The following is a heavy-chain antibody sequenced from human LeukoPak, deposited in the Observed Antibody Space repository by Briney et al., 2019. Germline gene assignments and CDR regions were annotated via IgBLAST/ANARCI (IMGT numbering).Heavy chain of an antibody. CDR1: GFTFSSYA. Sequence: PGGSLRLSCGASGFTFSSYAMSWVRQAPGKGLEWVSAISGSGGSTYYADSVKGRFTISRDNSKDTLYLQMNSLRVEDTAVFYCAKVTRQYYFDYWGQGTLVTVSS. J-gene: IGHJ4*02. V-gene: IGHV3-23*01. CDR2: ISGSGGST. CDR3: AKVTRQYYFDY. D-gene: IGHD1-1*01.